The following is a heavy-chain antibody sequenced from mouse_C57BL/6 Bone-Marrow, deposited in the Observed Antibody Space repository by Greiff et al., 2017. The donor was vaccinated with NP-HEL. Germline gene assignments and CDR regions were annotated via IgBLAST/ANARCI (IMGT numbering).Heavy chain of an antibody. V-gene: IGHV1-61*01. CDR2: IYPSDSET. Sequence: QVQLQQPGAELVRPGSSVKLSCKASGYTFTSYWMDWVKQRPGQGLEWIGNIYPSDSETHYNQKFKDKATLTVDKSSSTAYMQLSSLTSEDSAVYYCARWVTTGVNWYFDVWGTGTTVTVSS. J-gene: IGHJ1*03. D-gene: IGHD2-13*01. CDR3: ARWVTTGVNWYFDV. CDR1: GYTFTSYW.